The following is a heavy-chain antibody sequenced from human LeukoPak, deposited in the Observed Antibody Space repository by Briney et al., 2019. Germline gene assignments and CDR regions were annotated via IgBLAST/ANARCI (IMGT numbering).Heavy chain of an antibody. V-gene: IGHV1-24*01. D-gene: IGHD6-19*01. CDR1: GHTLTELS. Sequence: ASVKVSCKVSGHTLTELSMHWVRQAPGKGLEWMGGFDPEDGETIYAQKFQGRVTMTEDTSTDTAYMELSSLRSEDTAVYYCATPPLRWLVKGGYYFDYWGQGTLVTVSS. CDR2: FDPEDGET. CDR3: ATPPLRWLVKGGYYFDY. J-gene: IGHJ4*02.